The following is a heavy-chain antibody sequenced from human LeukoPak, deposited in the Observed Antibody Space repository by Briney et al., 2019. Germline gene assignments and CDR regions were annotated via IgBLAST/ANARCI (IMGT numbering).Heavy chain of an antibody. V-gene: IGHV4-4*02. J-gene: IGHJ4*02. CDR1: GGSISTTNW. CDR3: AREGGPYRPLDY. Sequence: SETLSLTCGVSGGSISTTNWWTWVRQPPGEGLEWIGEVHLSGRTHYNPSLESRVTMSVDMSENQISLRLTSVTAADTAVYYCAREGGPYRPLDYSGQGTLVTVSS. CDR2: VHLSGRT.